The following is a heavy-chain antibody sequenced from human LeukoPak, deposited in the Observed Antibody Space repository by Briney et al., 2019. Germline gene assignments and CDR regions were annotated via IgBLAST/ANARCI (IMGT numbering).Heavy chain of an antibody. J-gene: IGHJ4*02. CDR1: GFTFSSYP. CDR3: ARAASMWGFFDY. V-gene: IGHV3-23*01. D-gene: IGHD2/OR15-2a*01. Sequence: PGGSLRLSCAVSGFTFSSYPMTWVRQAPGQGLEWVSTITGSGGSTYYADSVKGRLTISRDNSKNTLYLHLNTLGVEDTAVYYCARAASMWGFFDYWGQGTLVTVSS. CDR2: ITGSGGST.